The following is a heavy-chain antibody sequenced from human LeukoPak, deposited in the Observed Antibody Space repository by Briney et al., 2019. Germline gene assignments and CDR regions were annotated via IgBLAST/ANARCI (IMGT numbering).Heavy chain of an antibody. J-gene: IGHJ5*02. D-gene: IGHD6-13*01. CDR3: ARHFRSWYGPTRFDP. V-gene: IGHV4-39*01. Sequence: PSETLSLTCAVSGASISGSNYYWGWIRQPPGKGLEWIGNIYSSGSTYYNPSLKSRVTISVDTSKNQFSLKLSSVTAADTAVYYCARHFRSWYGPTRFDPWGQGTLVTVSS. CDR1: GASISGSNYY. CDR2: IYSSGST.